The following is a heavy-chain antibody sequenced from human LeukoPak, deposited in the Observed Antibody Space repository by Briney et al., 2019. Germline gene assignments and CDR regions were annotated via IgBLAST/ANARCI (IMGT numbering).Heavy chain of an antibody. CDR3: TRVGAVAEKYNAFDI. V-gene: IGHV1-46*01. CDR1: GYTFSSHY. CDR2: INPSGGSP. Sequence: GASVKVSCKASGYTFSSHYLHWLRQAPGQGLEWMGIINPSGGSPSYGQTFQGRLSMTTDTSTNTVYMELSSLRSEDTAVYYCTRVGAVAEKYNAFDIWGQGTMVIVSS. D-gene: IGHD6-19*01. J-gene: IGHJ3*02.